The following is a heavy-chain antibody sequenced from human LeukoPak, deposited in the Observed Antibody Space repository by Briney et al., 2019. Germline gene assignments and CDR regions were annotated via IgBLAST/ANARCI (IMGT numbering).Heavy chain of an antibody. CDR3: ARDSEGLRLGEMSI. V-gene: IGHV4-39*07. Sequence: PSETLSLTCTVSGGSISSSSYYWGWIRQPPGKGLEWIGSIYYSGSTYYNPSLKSRVTISVDTSKNQFSLKLSSVTAADTAVYYCARDSEGLRLGEMSIWGQGTLVTVSS. CDR2: IYYSGST. D-gene: IGHD3-16*01. J-gene: IGHJ4*02. CDR1: GGSISSSSYY.